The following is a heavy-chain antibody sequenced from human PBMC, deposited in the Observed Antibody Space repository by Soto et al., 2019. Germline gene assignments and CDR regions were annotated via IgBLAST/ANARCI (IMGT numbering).Heavy chain of an antibody. CDR2: IFDSGNA. CDR1: GGSINSYC. J-gene: IGHJ4*02. CDR3: ARHRRTTVAKFYFDN. Sequence: QVQLQESGPGLVKPSETLSLTCTVSGGSINSYCWSWIRQPPGKGLEWIAYIFDSGNANYNPSLKSGVTISVDTSKNQFSLKLTSVTAADTAVYYCARHRRTTVAKFYFDNWGQGALVTVSS. V-gene: IGHV4-59*08. D-gene: IGHD4-4*01.